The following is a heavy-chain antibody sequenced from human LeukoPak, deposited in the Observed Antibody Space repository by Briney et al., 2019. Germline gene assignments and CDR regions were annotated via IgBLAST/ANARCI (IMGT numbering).Heavy chain of an antibody. J-gene: IGHJ5*02. CDR3: ARAPPGAATGYWFDP. Sequence: SETLSLTCAVYGGSFSGYYWSLIRQPPGKGLEWIGEINHSGNTNNNPTLKSGVTISVDTSKNQFSLKLSSATAADTAGYYCARAPPGAATGYWFDPWGQGSLVSVCS. V-gene: IGHV4-34*01. D-gene: IGHD6-13*01. CDR2: INHSGNT. CDR1: GGSFSGYY.